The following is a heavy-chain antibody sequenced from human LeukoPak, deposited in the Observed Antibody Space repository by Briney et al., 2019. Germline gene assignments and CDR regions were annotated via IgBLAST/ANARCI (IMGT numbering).Heavy chain of an antibody. CDR1: GGSISSYY. D-gene: IGHD6-19*01. J-gene: IGHJ5*02. V-gene: IGHV4-59*01. Sequence: SETLSLTCTVSGGSISSYYWSWIRQPPGKGLEWIGYIYYSGSTNYNPSLKSRVTILVDTSKNQFSLKLSSVTAADTAVYYCAREHVAGTWGNWFDPWGQGTLVTVSS. CDR3: AREHVAGTWGNWFDP. CDR2: IYYSGST.